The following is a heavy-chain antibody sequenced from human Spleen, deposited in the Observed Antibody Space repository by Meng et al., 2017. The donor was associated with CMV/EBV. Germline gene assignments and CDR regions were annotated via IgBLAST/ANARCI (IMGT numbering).Heavy chain of an antibody. CDR1: GFTFSSYS. CDR2: ISSSSSYI. V-gene: IGHV3-21*01. D-gene: IGHD6-19*01. CDR3: AKDKWNSGWFDY. J-gene: IGHJ4*02. Sequence: GSLRLSCAASGFTFSSYSMNWVRQAPGKGLEWVSSISSSSSYIYYADSVKGRFTISRDNSKNTLYLQMNSLRAEDTAVYYCAKDKWNSGWFDYWGQGTLVTVSS.